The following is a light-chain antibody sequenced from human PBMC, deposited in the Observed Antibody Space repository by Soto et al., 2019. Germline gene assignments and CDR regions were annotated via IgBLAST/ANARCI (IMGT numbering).Light chain of an antibody. V-gene: IGKV3-20*01. Sequence: EIVLTQSPANLSLSPGARAAISCRDSQSVSSSYLAWYQQKPGQAPRLLIYGASSRATGIPDRFSGSGSGTDFTLTINRLEPEDFAVYYCEQYDKSITFGGGTEVDI. CDR3: EQYDKSIT. J-gene: IGKJ4*01. CDR2: GAS. CDR1: QSVSSSY.